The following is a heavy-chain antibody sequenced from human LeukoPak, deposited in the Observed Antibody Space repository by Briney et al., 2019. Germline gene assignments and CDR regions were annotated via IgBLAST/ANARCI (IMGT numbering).Heavy chain of an antibody. CDR2: ISSSSSYI. Sequence: PGGSLRLSCAASGFTFSSYSMSWVRQAPGKGLEWVSSISSSSSYIYYADSVKGRFTISRDNAKNSLYLQMNSLRAEDTAVYHCARGVIQLWSDNWFDPWGQGTLVTVSS. CDR3: ARGVIQLWSDNWFDP. V-gene: IGHV3-21*01. J-gene: IGHJ5*02. D-gene: IGHD5-18*01. CDR1: GFTFSSYS.